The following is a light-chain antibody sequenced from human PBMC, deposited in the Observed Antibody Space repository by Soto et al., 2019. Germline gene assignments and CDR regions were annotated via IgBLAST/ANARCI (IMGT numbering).Light chain of an antibody. CDR2: GTP. CDR3: QQSYTSSWT. V-gene: IGKV1-39*01. CDR1: QAIGNS. J-gene: IGKJ1*01. Sequence: DIQMTQSPSSLSASVGDSVTITCRTSQAIGNSLNWYQQKPGKAPNLLVYGTPTLQSGVPSRFSGSGSGTDFTLTISSLQREDFATYYCQQSYTSSWTFGQGTKVDIK.